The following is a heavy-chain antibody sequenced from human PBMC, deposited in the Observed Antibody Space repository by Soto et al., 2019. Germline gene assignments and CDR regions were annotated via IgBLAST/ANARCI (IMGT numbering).Heavy chain of an antibody. D-gene: IGHD2-15*01. CDR1: GGTFSSYT. CDR2: VIPNLGVT. CDR3: ARDKGYCSDTSCPDFDY. J-gene: IGHJ4*02. Sequence: QVQLGQSGAEVKKPGSSVKVSCKASGGTFSSYTFSWLRQAPGQGLEGMGRVIPNLGVTNYAKKFQGRFTIVVDTSTSTAYMELNSLRYEDTAVYYCARDKGYCSDTSCPDFDYWGQGTLVTVSS. V-gene: IGHV1-69*08.